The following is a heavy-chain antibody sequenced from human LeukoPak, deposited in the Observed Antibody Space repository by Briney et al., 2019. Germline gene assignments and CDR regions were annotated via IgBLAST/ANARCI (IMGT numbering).Heavy chain of an antibody. CDR3: ARGISKYYFDY. Sequence: SETLSLTCAVYGGSLSGYYWSWIRQPPGKGLEWIGEINHSGSTNYNPSLKSRVTISVDTSKNQFSLKLSSVTAADTAVYYCARGISKYYFDYWGQGTLVTVSS. V-gene: IGHV4-34*01. D-gene: IGHD2/OR15-2a*01. CDR2: INHSGST. J-gene: IGHJ4*02. CDR1: GGSLSGYY.